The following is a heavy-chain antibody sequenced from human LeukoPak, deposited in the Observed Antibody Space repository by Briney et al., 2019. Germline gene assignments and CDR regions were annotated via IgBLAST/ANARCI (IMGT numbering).Heavy chain of an antibody. CDR2: INHSGST. CDR1: GGSFSGYY. V-gene: IGHV4-34*01. CDR3: ASFSWYHGAFDI. Sequence: PSETLSLTCALYGGSFSGYYWSWIRQPPGKGLEWIGEINHSGSTNYNPSLKSRVTISVDTSKNQFSLKLSSVTAADTAVYYCASFSWYHGAFDIWGQGTMVTVS. D-gene: IGHD6-13*01. J-gene: IGHJ3*02.